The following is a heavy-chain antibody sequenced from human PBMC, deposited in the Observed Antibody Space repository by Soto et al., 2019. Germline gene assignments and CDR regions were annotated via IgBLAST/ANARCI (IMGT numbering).Heavy chain of an antibody. Sequence: EVQLVESGGGLVQPGGSLRLSCAASGFTFSSYSMNWVRQAPGKGLEWVSYISSSSSTIYYADSVKGRFTISRDNAKNSLYLQMHSLRDEDTAVYYCARELGYSYGYGHYWGQGTLVTVSS. CDR3: ARELGYSYGYGHY. J-gene: IGHJ4*02. CDR2: ISSSSSTI. V-gene: IGHV3-48*02. CDR1: GFTFSSYS. D-gene: IGHD5-18*01.